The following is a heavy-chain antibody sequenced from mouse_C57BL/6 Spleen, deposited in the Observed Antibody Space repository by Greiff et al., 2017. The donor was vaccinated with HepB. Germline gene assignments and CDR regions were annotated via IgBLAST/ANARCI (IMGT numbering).Heavy chain of an antibody. CDR2: ISSGGSYT. V-gene: IGHV5-6*01. Sequence: EVKLVESGGDLVKPGGSLKLSCAASGFTFSSYGMSWVRQTPDKRLEWVATISSGGSYTYYPDSVKGRFTISRDNAKNTLYLQMSSLKSEDTAMYYCARQISVTTVVLYAMDYWGQGTSVTVSS. J-gene: IGHJ4*01. D-gene: IGHD1-1*01. CDR1: GFTFSSYG. CDR3: ARQISVTTVVLYAMDY.